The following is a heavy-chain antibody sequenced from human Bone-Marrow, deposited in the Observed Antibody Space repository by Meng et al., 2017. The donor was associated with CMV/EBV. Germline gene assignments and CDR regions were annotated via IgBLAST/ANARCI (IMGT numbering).Heavy chain of an antibody. CDR2: VSYNGSIE. V-gene: IGHV3-30-3*01. CDR3: ARDRGGLVDTGTIYY. Sequence: GGSLRLSCAASGFSFSSYEMNWVRQAPGMGLEWVAGVSYNGSIEYYPDSVKGRFTITRDNSKNTLHLQMNSLRSEDSAIYYCARDRGGLVDTGTIYYWGQGTLVTVSS. CDR1: GFSFSSYE. D-gene: IGHD5-18*01. J-gene: IGHJ4*02.